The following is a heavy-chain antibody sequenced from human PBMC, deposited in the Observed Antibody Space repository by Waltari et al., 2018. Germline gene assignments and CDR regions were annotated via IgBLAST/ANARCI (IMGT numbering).Heavy chain of an antibody. V-gene: IGHV1-2*02. CDR2: INPNSGGT. Sequence: QVPLVQSGAEVKKPGASVKVSCKASGYTFTGYYIHWVRQAPGQGLEWMGWINPNSGGTNYAQKFQGRVTMTRDTSISTAYMELSSLRSDDTAVYYCATTVVAASPLDYWGQGTLVTVSS. J-gene: IGHJ4*02. D-gene: IGHD2-15*01. CDR1: GYTFTGYY. CDR3: ATTVVAASPLDY.